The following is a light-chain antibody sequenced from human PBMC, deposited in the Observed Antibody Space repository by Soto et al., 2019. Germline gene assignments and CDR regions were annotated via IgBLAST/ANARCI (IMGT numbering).Light chain of an antibody. CDR2: QVT. J-gene: IGLJ1*01. Sequence: QSVLTQPASVSGSPGQSITISCTGTSSDLAIYNYVSWYQQQPGEAPNLMIYQVTNRPSGVSNRFSGSRSGNTASPTISGLQAEDEADYYCSSYTDSSNYVFGTGTKV. V-gene: IGLV2-14*01. CDR1: SSDLAIYNY. CDR3: SSYTDSSNYV.